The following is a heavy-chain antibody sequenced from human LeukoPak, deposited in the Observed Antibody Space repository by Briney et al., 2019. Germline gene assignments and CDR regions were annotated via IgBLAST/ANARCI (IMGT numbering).Heavy chain of an antibody. CDR1: GYTFTSYG. Sequence: GASVKVSCKASGYTFTSYGISWVRQAPGQGLEWMGWIITYNGNTNYAQNLQGRVTMTTDTSTSTAYMELRSLRSDDTAVYYCARDITVVTPFYYYYGMDVWGQGTTVTVSS. D-gene: IGHD3-10*01. CDR2: IITYNGNT. V-gene: IGHV1-18*01. J-gene: IGHJ6*02. CDR3: ARDITVVTPFYYYYGMDV.